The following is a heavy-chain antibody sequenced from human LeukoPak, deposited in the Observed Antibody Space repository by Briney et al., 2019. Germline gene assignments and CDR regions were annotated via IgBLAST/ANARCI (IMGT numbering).Heavy chain of an antibody. CDR2: IKQDGSER. Sequence: GGSLRLSCAASGFTFNSYWMSWVRQAPGKGLEWVANIKQDGSERYYVDSVKGRFTISRDNAKNSLYLQMNSLRAEDTAVYYCVGEPGGYYGMDVWGQGTTVTVSS. D-gene: IGHD3-16*01. J-gene: IGHJ6*02. CDR3: VGEPGGYYGMDV. CDR1: GFTFNSYW. V-gene: IGHV3-7*01.